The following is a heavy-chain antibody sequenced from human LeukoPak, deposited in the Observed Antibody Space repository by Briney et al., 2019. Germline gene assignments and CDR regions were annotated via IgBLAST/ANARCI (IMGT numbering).Heavy chain of an antibody. CDR2: IYYCGST. CDR3: ARAGYYYDSSGYNYDAFDI. CDR1: GGSISSYY. Sequence: SETLSLTCTVSGGSISSYYWIWIRQPPGKGLERIGYIYYCGSTNYNPSLKSRVTISVDTSRNQFSLKLSSVTAADTAVYYWARAGYYYDSSGYNYDAFDIWGEGTMVTVSS. J-gene: IGHJ3*02. V-gene: IGHV4-59*01. D-gene: IGHD3-22*01.